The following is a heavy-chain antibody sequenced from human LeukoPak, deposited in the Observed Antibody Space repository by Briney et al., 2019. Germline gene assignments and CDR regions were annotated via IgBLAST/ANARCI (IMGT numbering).Heavy chain of an antibody. V-gene: IGHV3-30-3*01. Sequence: GGSLRLSCAASGFTFSGYTMHWVRQAPGKGLEWVAFISYDRSKKYYVDSVKGRFTISRDNSKNTLSLQMNSLRAEDTAVYYCAREVEDSYGYYYYYGMDVWGQGTTVTVSS. D-gene: IGHD5-18*01. J-gene: IGHJ6*02. CDR3: AREVEDSYGYYYYYGMDV. CDR2: ISYDRSKK. CDR1: GFTFSGYT.